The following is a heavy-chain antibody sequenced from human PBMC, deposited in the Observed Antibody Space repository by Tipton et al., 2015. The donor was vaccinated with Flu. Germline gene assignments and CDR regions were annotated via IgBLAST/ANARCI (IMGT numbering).Heavy chain of an antibody. D-gene: IGHD5-12*01. CDR1: GGSFSGYY. CDR2: INHSGST. CDR3: ARAKDRVYYYYMDV. J-gene: IGHJ6*03. V-gene: IGHV4-34*01. Sequence: LRLSCAVYGGSFSGYYWSWIRQPPGKGLEWIGEINHSGSTNYNPSLKSRVTISVDTSKNQFSLKLSSVTAADTAVYYCARAKDRVYYYYMDVWGKGTTVTVSS.